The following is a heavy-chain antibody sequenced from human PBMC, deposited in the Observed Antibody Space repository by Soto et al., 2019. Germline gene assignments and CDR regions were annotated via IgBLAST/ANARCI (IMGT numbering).Heavy chain of an antibody. CDR1: GGTFSSYA. CDR2: IIPIFGTA. D-gene: IGHD2-21*01. V-gene: IGHV1-69*12. Sequence: QVQLVQSGAEVKKPGSSVKVSCKASGGTFSSYAISWVRQAPGQGLEWMGGIIPIFGTANYAQKFQGRVTITADEPTSNGQVQLRSLSSEDTAVYYCAGGGVPYCGGDCCRSYCYGMDVWGQGTPVPVSS. J-gene: IGHJ6*02. CDR3: AGGGVPYCGGDCCRSYCYGMDV.